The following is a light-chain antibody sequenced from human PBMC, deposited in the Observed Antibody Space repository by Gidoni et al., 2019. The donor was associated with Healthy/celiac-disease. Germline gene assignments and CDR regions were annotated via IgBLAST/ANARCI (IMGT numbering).Light chain of an antibody. V-gene: IGLV3-25*03. CDR3: QSADSSVV. J-gene: IGLJ2*01. CDR1: ALPKQY. Sequence: YELTQPPSVSVSPGQTARITCSGDALPKQYAYWYQQKPGQAPVLVIYKDSERPSGIPERFSGSSSGTTVTLTISGVQAEDEADYYCQSADSSVVFGGGTKLTVL. CDR2: KDS.